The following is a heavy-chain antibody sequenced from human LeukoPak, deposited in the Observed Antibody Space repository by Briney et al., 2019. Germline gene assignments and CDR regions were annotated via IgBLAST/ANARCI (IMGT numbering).Heavy chain of an antibody. Sequence: ASVKVSCKASGYTFTSYGISWVRQAPGQGLEWMGLISAYNGNTKYAQKVQGRVTMTTDTSTSTAYMELRSLRSDDTAVYYCARVLERLGYCSGGSCSTFDYWGQGTLVTVSS. CDR1: GYTFTSYG. CDR2: ISAYNGNT. D-gene: IGHD2-15*01. J-gene: IGHJ4*02. CDR3: ARVLERLGYCSGGSCSTFDY. V-gene: IGHV1-18*01.